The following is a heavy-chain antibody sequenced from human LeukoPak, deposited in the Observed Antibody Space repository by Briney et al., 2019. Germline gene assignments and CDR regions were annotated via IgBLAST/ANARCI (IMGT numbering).Heavy chain of an antibody. CDR3: AKVLGKSSGWYYFDY. V-gene: IGHV3-23*01. Sequence: GSLRLTCAASGFTFSSYAMSWVRQAPGKGLEWVSAISGNGGSTYYADSVKGRFTISRDNSKNTLYLQMNSLRAEDTAVYYCAKVLGKSSGWYYFDYWGQGTLVTVSS. CDR1: GFTFSSYA. D-gene: IGHD6-19*01. J-gene: IGHJ4*02. CDR2: ISGNGGST.